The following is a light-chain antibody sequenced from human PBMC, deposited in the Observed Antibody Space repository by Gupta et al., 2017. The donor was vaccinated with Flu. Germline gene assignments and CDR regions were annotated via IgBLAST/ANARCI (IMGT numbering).Light chain of an antibody. J-gene: IGKJ3*01. Sequence: ATLSVSPGERATLSCRAIGSISTNIAWYKQKPSQAPRLLIYGASTRATGIPARFSGSGYGTDFTLTISIRQSDDFAVYYCHRDKTWPPYTFGPGTRVDVK. CDR1: GSISTN. CDR3: HRDKTWPPYT. V-gene: IGKV3-15*01. CDR2: GAS.